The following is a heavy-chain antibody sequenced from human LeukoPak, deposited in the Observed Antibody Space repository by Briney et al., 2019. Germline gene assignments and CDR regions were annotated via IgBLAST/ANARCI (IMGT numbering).Heavy chain of an antibody. Sequence: GSLRLSCAASGFAFNKYGMAWVRQAPGKGLEWVSTINENAKITHYAESVKGRFTISRDNFKNTVSLEMNSLRVEDSALYYCAIDFQYDGDFWGQGTLVTVSS. J-gene: IGHJ4*02. D-gene: IGHD1-1*01. CDR3: AIDFQYDGDF. CDR1: GFAFNKYG. V-gene: IGHV3-23*01. CDR2: INENAKIT.